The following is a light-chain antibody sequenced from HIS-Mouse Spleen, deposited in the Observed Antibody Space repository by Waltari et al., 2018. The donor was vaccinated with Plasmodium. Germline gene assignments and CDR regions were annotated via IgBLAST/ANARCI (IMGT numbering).Light chain of an antibody. CDR1: SSDVGGYNY. CDR2: DAS. CDR3: CSYAGSYTWV. Sequence: QSALTQPRPVSGSPGQSVTISCTGTSSDVGGYNYVPWYQQHPGNAPKLMIYDASKRPSGVPDRFSGSKSGNTASLTISGLQAEDEADYYCCSYAGSYTWVFGGGTKLTVL. J-gene: IGLJ2*01. V-gene: IGLV2-11*01.